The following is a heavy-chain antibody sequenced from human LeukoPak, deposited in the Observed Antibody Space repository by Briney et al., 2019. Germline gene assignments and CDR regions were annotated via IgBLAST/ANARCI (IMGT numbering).Heavy chain of an antibody. Sequence: SETLSLTCIVSGGSISSTSYYWGWIRQPPGKGLEWIGSIYYSGSTYYNPSLKSRVTISVDTSKNQFSLKLTSVTAADTAVYYCARDNRYFDPGVYYYNGMDVWGQGTTVTVSS. CDR2: IYYSGST. CDR3: ARDNRYFDPGVYYYNGMDV. CDR1: GGSISSTSYY. D-gene: IGHD3-9*01. J-gene: IGHJ6*02. V-gene: IGHV4-39*07.